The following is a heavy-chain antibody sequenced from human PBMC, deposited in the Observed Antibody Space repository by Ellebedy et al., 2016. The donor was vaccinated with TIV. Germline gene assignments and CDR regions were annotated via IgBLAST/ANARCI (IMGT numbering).Heavy chain of an antibody. CDR1: GFTFSSYS. CDR3: ARDDSGPQAFDI. D-gene: IGHD5-12*01. CDR2: ISSSSSTI. Sequence: PGGSLRLSCAASGFTFSSYSMNWVRQAPGKGLEWVSYISSSSSTIYYADSVRGRFTISTDEAKNMVYLQMNSLRDEDTAVYYCARDDSGPQAFDIWGQGTVVTVTS. J-gene: IGHJ3*02. V-gene: IGHV3-48*02.